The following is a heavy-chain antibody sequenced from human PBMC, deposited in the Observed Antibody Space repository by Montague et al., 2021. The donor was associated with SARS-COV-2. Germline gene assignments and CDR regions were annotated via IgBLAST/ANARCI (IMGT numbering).Heavy chain of an antibody. CDR2: TYYRSKWYS. J-gene: IGHJ4*02. Sequence: CAISGDSVSSNSFTWSWIRQSPSRGLECLGRTYYRSKWYSDNAPSLRVRLTVNPDASKNEFSLELNYVTPEDTAVYYCVRYSGWFYFDFWGQGTLVTVSS. D-gene: IGHD6-19*01. CDR3: VRYSGWFYFDF. V-gene: IGHV6-1*01. CDR1: GDSVSSNSFT.